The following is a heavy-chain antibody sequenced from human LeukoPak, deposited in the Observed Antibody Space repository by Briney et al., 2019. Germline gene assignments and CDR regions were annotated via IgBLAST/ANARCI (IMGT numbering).Heavy chain of an antibody. CDR2: INHSGST. J-gene: IGHJ4*02. V-gene: IGHV4-34*01. Sequence: SGTLSLTCAVYGGSFSGYYWSWIRQPPGKGLEWIGEINHSGSTNYNPSLKSRVTISVDTSKNQFSPKLSSVTTADTAVYYCARGGRWLQFLFNYWGQGTLVTVSS. D-gene: IGHD5-24*01. CDR1: GGSFSGYY. CDR3: ARGGRWLQFLFNY.